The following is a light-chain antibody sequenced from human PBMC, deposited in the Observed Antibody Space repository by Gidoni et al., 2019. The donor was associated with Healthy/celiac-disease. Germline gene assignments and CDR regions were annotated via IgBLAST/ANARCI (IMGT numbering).Light chain of an antibody. CDR2: GAS. CDR1: QSVRSSY. CDR3: QQYGSSPLFX. Sequence: EIVLTQSPGTLSLSPGERATLSCRASQSVRSSYLAWYQQKPGQAPRLLIYGASSRATGIQDRFSGSGSGTDFTLTISRLEPEDFAVYYCQQYGSSPLFXFXPGTKVDIK. J-gene: IGKJ3*01. V-gene: IGKV3-20*01.